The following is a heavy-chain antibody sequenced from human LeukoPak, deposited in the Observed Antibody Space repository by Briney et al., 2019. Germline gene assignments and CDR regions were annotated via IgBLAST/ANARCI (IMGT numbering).Heavy chain of an antibody. Sequence: SVKVSCKASGYTFTSYAIGWVRQAPGQGLEWMGGIIPIFGTANYAQKFQGRVTITADESTSTAYMELSSLRSEDTAVYYCARGSRPVYNPLTGKRYFDYWGQGTLLTVSS. CDR2: IIPIFGTA. V-gene: IGHV1-69*13. J-gene: IGHJ4*02. D-gene: IGHD3-9*01. CDR3: ARGSRPVYNPLTGKRYFDY. CDR1: GYTFTSYA.